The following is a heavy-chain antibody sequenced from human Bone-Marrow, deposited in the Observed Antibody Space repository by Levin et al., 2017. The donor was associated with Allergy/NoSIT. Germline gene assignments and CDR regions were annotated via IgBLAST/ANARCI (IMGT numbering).Heavy chain of an antibody. CDR2: IWYDGSNK. V-gene: IGHV3-33*01. D-gene: IGHD3-22*01. Sequence: AGGSLRLSCAASGFTFSSYGMHWVRQAPGKGLEWVAVIWYDGSNKYYADSVKGRFTISRDNSKNTLYLQMNSLRAEDTAVYYCARVFFLRGSSGYYHDYWGQGTLVTVSS. CDR1: GFTFSSYG. CDR3: ARVFFLRGSSGYYHDY. J-gene: IGHJ4*02.